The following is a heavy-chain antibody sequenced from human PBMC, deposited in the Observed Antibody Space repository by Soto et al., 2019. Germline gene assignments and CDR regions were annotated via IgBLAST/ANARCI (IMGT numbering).Heavy chain of an antibody. J-gene: IGHJ1*01. CDR1: GFTFDDYA. CDR2: ISWNSGSI. Sequence: EVQLVESGGGLVQPGRSLRLSCAASGFTFDDYAMHWVRQAPGKGLEWVSGISWNSGSIGYADSVKGRFTISRDNAKNSMYPQMNSLRVEDMALYYCAKGCTGWYSGYFQHWGQGTLVTVSS. CDR3: AKGCTGWYSGYFQH. D-gene: IGHD6-19*01. V-gene: IGHV3-9*03.